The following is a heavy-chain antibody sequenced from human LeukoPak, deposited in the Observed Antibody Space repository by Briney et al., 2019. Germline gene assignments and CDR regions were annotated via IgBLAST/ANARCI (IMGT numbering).Heavy chain of an antibody. CDR3: ARHRAYYYGSGSYYKVYGLDY. CDR2: INHSGST. Sequence: SETLSLTCAVYGGSFSGYYWSWIRQPPGKGLEWIGEINHSGSTNYNPSLKSRVTISVDTSKNQFSLKLSSVTAADTAVYYCARHRAYYYGSGSYYKVYGLDYWGQGTLVTVSS. D-gene: IGHD3-10*01. V-gene: IGHV4-34*01. J-gene: IGHJ4*02. CDR1: GGSFSGYY.